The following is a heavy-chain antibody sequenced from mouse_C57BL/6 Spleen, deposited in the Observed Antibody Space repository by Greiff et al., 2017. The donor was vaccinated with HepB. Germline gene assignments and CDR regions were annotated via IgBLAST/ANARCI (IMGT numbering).Heavy chain of an antibody. V-gene: IGHV1-19*01. D-gene: IGHD2-10*02. J-gene: IGHJ1*03. CDR2: INPYNGGT. CDR1: GYTFTDYY. Sequence: VQLKQSGPVLVKPGASVKMSCKASGYTFTDYYMNWVKQSHGKSLEWIGVINPYNGGTSYNQKFKGKATLTVDKSSSTAYMELNSLTSEDSAVYYCAREGYEWYFDVWGTGTTVTVSS. CDR3: AREGYEWYFDV.